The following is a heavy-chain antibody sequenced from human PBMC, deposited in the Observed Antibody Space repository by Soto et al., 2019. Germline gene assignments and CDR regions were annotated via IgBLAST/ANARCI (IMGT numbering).Heavy chain of an antibody. V-gene: IGHV1-3*01. CDR3: VRRHVSATGIDWFDP. Sequence: ASVKVSCKASGFSFTGYYIHWLRQAPGQRLEWMGWINAANGDTKYSPKFQGRVTITRDTSASTAYMELSSLRSEDTAVYYCVRRHVSATGIDWFDPWGQGTLVTVSS. D-gene: IGHD6-13*01. CDR2: INAANGDT. J-gene: IGHJ5*02. CDR1: GFSFTGYY.